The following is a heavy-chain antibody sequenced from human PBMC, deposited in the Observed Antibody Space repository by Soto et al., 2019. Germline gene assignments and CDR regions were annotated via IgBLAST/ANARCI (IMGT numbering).Heavy chain of an antibody. J-gene: IGHJ6*02. CDR3: ARALRILRFLEWLPYGMDV. CDR2: INAGNGNT. V-gene: IGHV1-3*01. Sequence: ASVKVSCKASGYTFTSYAMHWVRQAPGQRLEWMGWINAGNGNTKYSQKFQGRVTITRDTSASTAYMELSSLRSEDTAVYYCARALRILRFLEWLPYGMDVWGQGTTVTFSS. D-gene: IGHD3-3*01. CDR1: GYTFTSYA.